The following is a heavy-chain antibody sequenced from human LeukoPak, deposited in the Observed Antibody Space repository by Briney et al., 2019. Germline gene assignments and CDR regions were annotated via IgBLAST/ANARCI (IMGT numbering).Heavy chain of an antibody. J-gene: IGHJ4*02. Sequence: VASVKLSCKASGYTFTGYYMHWVRQAPGQGLEWMGWINPNSGGTNYAQKFQGRVTMTRDTSISTAYMELSRLRSDDTAVYYCARDRGSSGWYAPADYWGQGTLVTVSS. CDR3: ARDRGSSGWYAPADY. D-gene: IGHD6-19*01. CDR1: GYTFTGYY. CDR2: INPNSGGT. V-gene: IGHV1-2*02.